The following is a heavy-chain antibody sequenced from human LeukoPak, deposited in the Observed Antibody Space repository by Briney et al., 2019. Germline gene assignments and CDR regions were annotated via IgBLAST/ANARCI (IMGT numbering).Heavy chain of an antibody. Sequence: PGGSLRLSCAASGFTFSSYAMSWVRQAPGKGLEWVSAISGSGGSTYYADSVKGRFTISRDNSKNTLYLQMNSLRAEDTAVYYCAKDMSSGYLIRVHDAFDIWGQGTMVTVSS. J-gene: IGHJ3*02. CDR1: GFTFSSYA. CDR3: AKDMSSGYLIRVHDAFDI. D-gene: IGHD3-22*01. CDR2: ISGSGGST. V-gene: IGHV3-23*01.